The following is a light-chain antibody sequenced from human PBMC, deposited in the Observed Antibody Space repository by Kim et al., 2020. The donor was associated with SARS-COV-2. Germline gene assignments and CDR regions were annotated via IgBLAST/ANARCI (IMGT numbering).Light chain of an antibody. J-gene: IGLJ2*01. Sequence: VSPRQPAITSCSGDQLGNKLVSWFQQKPGQAPALVIHEDNKRPSGIPERFSGSNSGNTATLTISGTQAMDEADYYCQAWDSSTAAFGGGTQLTVL. CDR2: EDN. CDR3: QAWDSSTAA. CDR1: QLGNKL. V-gene: IGLV3-1*01.